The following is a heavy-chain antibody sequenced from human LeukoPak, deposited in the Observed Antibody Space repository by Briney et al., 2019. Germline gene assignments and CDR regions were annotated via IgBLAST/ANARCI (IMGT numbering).Heavy chain of an antibody. V-gene: IGHV3-66*01. CDR3: ARAGTDFWSGSSGFDP. CDR1: GFTVSSNY. Sequence: PGGSLRLSCAASGFTVSSNYMSWVRQAPGKGLEWVSVIYSGGTTYYADSVKGRFFISRDNSKNTLYLQMNSLRAEDTAVYYCARAGTDFWSGSSGFDPWGQGTLVTVSS. D-gene: IGHD3-3*01. J-gene: IGHJ5*02. CDR2: IYSGGTT.